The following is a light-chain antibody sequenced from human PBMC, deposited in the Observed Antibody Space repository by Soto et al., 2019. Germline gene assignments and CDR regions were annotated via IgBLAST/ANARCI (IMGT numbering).Light chain of an antibody. V-gene: IGKV1-27*01. CDR2: SAS. CDR3: QKFNTAPLT. J-gene: IGKJ5*01. CDR1: QDISVY. Sequence: DIQMTQSPSSLSASVGDRVTITCRASQDISVYLAWYQQKPGKVPKLLIYSASTLQSGVSSRFSGSGSGTDFTLTIISLQPEDVATYYCQKFNTAPLTFVQGTRLEIK.